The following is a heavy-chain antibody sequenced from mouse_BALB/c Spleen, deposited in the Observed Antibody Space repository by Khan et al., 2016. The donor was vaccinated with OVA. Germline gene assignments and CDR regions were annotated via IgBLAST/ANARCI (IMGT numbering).Heavy chain of an antibody. CDR3: ARTARIKY. CDR1: GYSITSGYG. Sequence: EVQLQESGPGLVKPSQSLSLTCTVTGYSITSGYGRNWIRQFPGNKLEWMGYISYSGSTNYNPSLKSRISITRDTSKNQFFLQLNSVTAEDTATYYCARTARIKYWGQGTTLTVSS. CDR2: ISYSGST. D-gene: IGHD1-2*01. V-gene: IGHV3-2*02. J-gene: IGHJ2*01.